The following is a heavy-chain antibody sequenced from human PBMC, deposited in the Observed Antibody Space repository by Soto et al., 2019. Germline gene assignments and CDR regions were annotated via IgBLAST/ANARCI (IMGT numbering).Heavy chain of an antibody. J-gene: IGHJ5*02. CDR3: ARVRYCSSTSCYVNWFDP. CDR1: GYTFTSYD. D-gene: IGHD2-2*01. Sequence: ASVKVSCKASGYTFTSYDINWVRQATGQGLEWMGWMNPNSGNTGYAQKFQGRVTMTRNTSISTAYMGLSSLRSEDTAVYYCARVRYCSSTSCYVNWFDPWGQGTLVTVSS. V-gene: IGHV1-8*01. CDR2: MNPNSGNT.